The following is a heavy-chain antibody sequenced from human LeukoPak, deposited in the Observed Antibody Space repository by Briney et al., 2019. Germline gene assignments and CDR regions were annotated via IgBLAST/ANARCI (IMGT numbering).Heavy chain of an antibody. D-gene: IGHD2-8*01. Sequence: ASVKVSCKASGYTFTSNYIHWVRQAPVQGLEWMGFINPSGGSTSYAQKFQVRITMTTDTSTNTVYMELSSLRSVDTAVYYCARNTNSGFDYWGQGTLVTVSS. CDR3: ARNTNSGFDY. V-gene: IGHV1-46*01. CDR2: INPSGGST. J-gene: IGHJ4*02. CDR1: GYTFTSNY.